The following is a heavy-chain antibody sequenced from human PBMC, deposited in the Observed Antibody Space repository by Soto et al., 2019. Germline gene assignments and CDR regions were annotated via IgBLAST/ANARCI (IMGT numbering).Heavy chain of an antibody. V-gene: IGHV1-2*04. D-gene: IGHD3-9*01. CDR2: INPNSGGT. CDR3: GRGWGWLFKKTDYGMEV. Sequence: ASVKVSCTASGYTFTGYYMHWVRQAPGQGLEWMGWINPNSGGTNYAQKFQGWVTMTRDTSISTAYMELSRLRSDDTAVYYCGRGWGWLFKKTDYGMEVGGKGTRATVP. CDR1: GYTFTGYY. J-gene: IGHJ6*04.